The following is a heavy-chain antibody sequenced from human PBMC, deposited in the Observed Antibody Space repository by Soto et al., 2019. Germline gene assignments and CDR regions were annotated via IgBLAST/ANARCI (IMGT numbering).Heavy chain of an antibody. J-gene: IGHJ5*02. CDR3: ARDGQSSSWYSRGSRWFDP. D-gene: IGHD6-13*01. CDR1: GFTFSSYA. V-gene: IGHV3-30-3*01. CDR2: ISYDGSNK. Sequence: QVQLVESGGGVVQPWRSLRLSCAASGFTFSSYAMHWVRQAPGKGLEWVAVISYDGSNKYYADSVKGRFTISRDNSKNTLYLQMNSLRAEDTAVYYCARDGQSSSWYSRGSRWFDPWGQGTLVTVSS.